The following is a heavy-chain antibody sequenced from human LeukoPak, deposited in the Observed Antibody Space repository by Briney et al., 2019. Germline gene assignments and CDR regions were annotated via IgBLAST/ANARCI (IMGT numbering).Heavy chain of an antibody. V-gene: IGHV4-34*01. Sequence: SETLSLTCAVYGGSFSGYYWSWIRQPPGKGLEWIGEINHSGSTNYNPSLKSRVTISVDTSKNQFSLKLSSVTAADTAVYYCVGGGTYYYDTSGQHWGPGTVVTVSS. D-gene: IGHD3-22*01. CDR2: INHSGST. J-gene: IGHJ1*01. CDR1: GGSFSGYY. CDR3: VGGGTYYYDTSGQH.